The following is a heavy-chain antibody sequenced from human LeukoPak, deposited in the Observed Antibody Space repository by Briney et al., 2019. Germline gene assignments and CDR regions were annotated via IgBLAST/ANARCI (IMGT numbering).Heavy chain of an antibody. D-gene: IGHD1-26*01. CDR2: ISSSTSPL. J-gene: IGHJ4*02. CDR1: GFTFRSYS. CDR3: ARWGSFDY. Sequence: GGSLRHSRAASGFTFRSYSMNGVRQAPPQGRVCVTFISSSTSPLYYADSVNGRFTISRDNAKSSLYLQMRSRRDEDTAVYYCARWGSFDYWGQGTLVTVSS. V-gene: IGHV3-48*02.